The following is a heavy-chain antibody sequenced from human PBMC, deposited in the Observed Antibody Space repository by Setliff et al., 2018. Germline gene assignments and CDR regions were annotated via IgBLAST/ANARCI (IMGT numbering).Heavy chain of an antibody. J-gene: IGHJ4*02. V-gene: IGHV3-72*01. CDR3: GTWIAGRGF. D-gene: IGHD2-21*01. CDR2: IRNKVNRYTT. Sequence: PGGSLRLSCAASGFTFSDHYMDWVRQAPGKGLEWVGRIRNKVNRYTTDYAASVQGRFTISGDDSQNSLYLQMNSLQSDDTAVYYCGTWIAGRGFWGQGTLVTVSS. CDR1: GFTFSDHY.